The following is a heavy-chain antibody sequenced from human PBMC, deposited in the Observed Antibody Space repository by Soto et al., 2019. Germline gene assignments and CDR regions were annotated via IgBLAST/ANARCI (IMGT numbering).Heavy chain of an antibody. CDR2: ISGGGDST. Sequence: GGSLRLSCAASGFTFDDYIMHWVRQVPGKGLEWVSLISGGGDSTDYADSVKGRFTISRDNSKNSLYLQMNSLRTEDRALYYCAKDGYCSGGSGSACYSWFDHWGQGTPVTVSS. J-gene: IGHJ5*02. CDR3: AKDGYCSGGSGSACYSWFDH. CDR1: GFTFDDYI. V-gene: IGHV3-43*01. D-gene: IGHD2-15*01.